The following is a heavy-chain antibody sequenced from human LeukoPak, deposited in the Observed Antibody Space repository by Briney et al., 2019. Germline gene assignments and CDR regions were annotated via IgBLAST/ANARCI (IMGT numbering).Heavy chain of an antibody. CDR2: ISSSGSTK. J-gene: IGHJ4*02. CDR1: GFTFSSYE. V-gene: IGHV3-48*03. Sequence: GGSLRLSCAASGFTFSSYEMNWVRQAPGKGLEWVSYISSSGSTKYYADSVKGRFTISRDNAKNSLYLQMNSLRAEDTAVYSCARLTVTKYDYWGQGTLVTVSS. D-gene: IGHD4-17*01. CDR3: ARLTVTKYDY.